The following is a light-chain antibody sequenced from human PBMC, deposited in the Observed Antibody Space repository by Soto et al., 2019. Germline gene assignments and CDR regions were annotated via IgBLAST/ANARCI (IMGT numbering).Light chain of an antibody. J-gene: IGLJ2*01. Sequence: QSVLTQVASVSGSPGQSITISCTGTSGDVGGHDYVSWYQQYPGKAPRLMIYNVNYRPSGVSNRFSGSKSGNTASLTISGLQAEDEANYYCSSYTSTNTVVFGGGTKVTVL. V-gene: IGLV2-14*03. CDR2: NVN. CDR3: SSYTSTNTVV. CDR1: SGDVGGHDY.